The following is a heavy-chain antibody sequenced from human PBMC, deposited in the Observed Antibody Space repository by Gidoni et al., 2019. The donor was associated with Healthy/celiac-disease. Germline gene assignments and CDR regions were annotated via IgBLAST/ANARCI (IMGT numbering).Heavy chain of an antibody. CDR2: ISSASSYI. Sequence: EVQLVESGGGLVKPGGSLRPPCQASEFTCSRSSMNWVRQAPGKGLEWVSSISSASSYIYYADSVRGRFTISRDNAKNSLYLQMNSLRAEDTAVYYCAASYSSSSGWFDPWGQGTLVTVSS. V-gene: IGHV3-21*01. J-gene: IGHJ5*02. CDR3: AASYSSSSGWFDP. D-gene: IGHD6-6*01. CDR1: EFTCSRSS.